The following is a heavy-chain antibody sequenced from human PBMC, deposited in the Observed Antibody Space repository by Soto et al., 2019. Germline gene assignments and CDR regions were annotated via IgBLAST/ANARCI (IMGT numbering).Heavy chain of an antibody. Sequence: ASVKVSCKASGYIFTGYFIQWLRQAPGQGLEWMGWINPNTSATNYAQKFQGRVTMTRDTSLGTAYMELTSLRPDDTALYYCARITWGRDHYYGTDVWGKGTTVTVSS. CDR2: INPNTSAT. J-gene: IGHJ6*04. V-gene: IGHV1-2*02. CDR3: ARITWGRDHYYGTDV. D-gene: IGHD1-26*01. CDR1: GYIFTGYF.